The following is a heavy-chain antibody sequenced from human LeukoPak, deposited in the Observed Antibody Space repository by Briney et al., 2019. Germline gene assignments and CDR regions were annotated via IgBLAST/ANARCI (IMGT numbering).Heavy chain of an antibody. Sequence: GGSLRLSCAASGFTFSSYGMHWVRQAPGKGLEWVAVIWYDGSNKYYADSVKGRFTISRDNSKNTLYLQMNSLRAEDTAVYYCARDFGLWSGYYSYWGQGTLVTVSS. CDR3: ARDFGLWSGYYSY. J-gene: IGHJ4*02. CDR2: IWYDGSNK. D-gene: IGHD3-3*01. V-gene: IGHV3-33*01. CDR1: GFTFSSYG.